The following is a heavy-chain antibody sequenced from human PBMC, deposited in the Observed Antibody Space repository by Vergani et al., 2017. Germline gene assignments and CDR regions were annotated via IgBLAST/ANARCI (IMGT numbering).Heavy chain of an antibody. CDR3: ARDSGSGSYYNGELGY. CDR2: VKQDGSEK. Sequence: EVQLLESGGGLVQPGGSLRLSCAASGFTFSSYAMSWVRQAPGKGLEWVANVKQDGSEKFYVDSVKGRFTISRDNAKNSLFLQMNSLRAEDTAVYYCARDSGSGSYYNGELGYWGQGTLVTVSS. D-gene: IGHD3-10*01. V-gene: IGHV3-7*01. CDR1: GFTFSSYA. J-gene: IGHJ4*02.